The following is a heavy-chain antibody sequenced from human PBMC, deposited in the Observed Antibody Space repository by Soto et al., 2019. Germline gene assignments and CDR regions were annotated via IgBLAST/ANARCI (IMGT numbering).Heavy chain of an antibody. CDR1: GFTFSSYA. CDR2: ISYDGSNK. CDR3: ARDTPRYCSSTSCYTHYYGMDV. D-gene: IGHD2-2*02. Sequence: PGGSLRLSCAASGFTFSSYAMHWVRQAPGKGLEWVAVISYDGSNKYYADSVKGRFTISRDNSKNTLYLQMNSLRAEDTAVYYCARDTPRYCSSTSCYTHYYGMDVWGQGTTVTVSS. J-gene: IGHJ6*02. V-gene: IGHV3-30-3*01.